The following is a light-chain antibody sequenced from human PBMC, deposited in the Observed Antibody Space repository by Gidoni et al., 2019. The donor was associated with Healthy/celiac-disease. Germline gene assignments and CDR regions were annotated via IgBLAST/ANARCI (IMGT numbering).Light chain of an antibody. J-gene: IGKJ4*01. CDR1: QGISSG. V-gene: IGKV1-12*01. CDR3: RQANYCPPP. CDR2: ADS. Sequence: DIQTTQSPSSVSASVGDRGTITCRASQGISSGLAWYQQKPGKAPKLLIYADSSLQSRVPSRFSGSRSGTAFTLPISSLQPEEFVTSYCRQANYCPPPFGGGTKVEIK.